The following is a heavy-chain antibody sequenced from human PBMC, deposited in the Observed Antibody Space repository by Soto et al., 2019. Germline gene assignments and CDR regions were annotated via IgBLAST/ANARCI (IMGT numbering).Heavy chain of an antibody. J-gene: IGHJ4*02. V-gene: IGHV3-7*01. CDR1: GFSFTNYW. Sequence: EVHLVESGGGLVQPGGSLRLSCVASGFSFTNYWMIWARQAPGKGLEWLANINGDGSEIHYVDYVKGRFTISRDNAKRSLFLQINSLRAEDTAVYFCARDRGPNTFDYWGQGTLVTVSS. CDR3: ARDRGPNTFDY. CDR2: INGDGSEI.